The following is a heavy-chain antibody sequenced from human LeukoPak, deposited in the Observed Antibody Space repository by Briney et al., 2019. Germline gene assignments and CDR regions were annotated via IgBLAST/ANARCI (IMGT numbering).Heavy chain of an antibody. CDR2: ISSSGSTI. CDR1: AFTFSHYE. V-gene: IGHV3-48*03. CDR3: ARGEQWLVQRYYYYYMDV. J-gene: IGHJ6*03. D-gene: IGHD6-19*01. Sequence: GGSLRLSCVASAFTFSHYELNWVRQASGKGLEWVSYISSSGSTIYYADSVKGRFTISRDNAKNSLYLQMNSLRAEDTAVYYCARGEQWLVQRYYYYYMDVWGKGTTVTISS.